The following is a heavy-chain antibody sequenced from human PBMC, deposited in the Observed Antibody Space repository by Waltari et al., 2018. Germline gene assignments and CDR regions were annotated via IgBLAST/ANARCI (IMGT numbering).Heavy chain of an antibody. Sequence: QLQLQESGPGLVKPSGTLSLTCAVSGDSMSSTDWWSWVRQSPGKGLEWQGQVQRSGRTNNNPSLASRVTMSVDTSTNQFSLKVTSATAADTAVYCCARDRGRGIYLDSWGQGTLVTVSP. J-gene: IGHJ4*02. CDR1: GDSMSSTDW. CDR2: VQRSGRT. CDR3: ARDRGRGIYLDS. D-gene: IGHD2-15*01. V-gene: IGHV4-4*01.